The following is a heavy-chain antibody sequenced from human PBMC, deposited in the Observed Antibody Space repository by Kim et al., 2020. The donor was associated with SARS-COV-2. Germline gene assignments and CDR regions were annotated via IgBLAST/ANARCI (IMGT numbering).Heavy chain of an antibody. Sequence: SETLSLTCAVYGGSFSGYYWSWIRQPPGKGLEWIGEINHSGSTNYNPSLKSRVTISVDTSKNQFSLKLSSVTAADTAVYYCARVLEPASSRSPFDYWGQG. J-gene: IGHJ4*02. D-gene: IGHD6-13*01. V-gene: IGHV4-34*01. CDR3: ARVLEPASSRSPFDY. CDR1: GGSFSGYY. CDR2: INHSGST.